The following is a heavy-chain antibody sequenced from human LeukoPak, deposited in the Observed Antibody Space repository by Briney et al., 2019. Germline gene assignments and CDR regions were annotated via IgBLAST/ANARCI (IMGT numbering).Heavy chain of an antibody. CDR3: ASYFDSFSFDY. CDR2: ISGSGGST. CDR1: GFTFSSYA. J-gene: IGHJ4*02. D-gene: IGHD3-22*01. V-gene: IGHV3-23*01. Sequence: GGSLRLSCAASGFTFSSYAMSWVRQAPGKGLGWVSAISGSGGSTYYADSVKGRFTISRDNSKNTLYLQMNSLRAEDTAVYYCASYFDSFSFDYWGQGTLVTVSS.